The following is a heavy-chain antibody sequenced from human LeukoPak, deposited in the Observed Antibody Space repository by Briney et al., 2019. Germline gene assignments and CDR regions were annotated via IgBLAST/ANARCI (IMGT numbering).Heavy chain of an antibody. J-gene: IGHJ4*02. CDR3: ARHGTISSESYFDY. CDR2: IHNSGRT. V-gene: IGHV4-59*08. D-gene: IGHD1-14*01. Sequence: PSGTLSLTCSVSGGSVSSYYWSWIRQSPGKGLEWIGYIHNSGRTNYNPSLKSRVTGFVDTSKNQVSLRLSSVTAADTAVYYCARHGTISSESYFDYWGQGALVTVSS. CDR1: GGSVSSYY.